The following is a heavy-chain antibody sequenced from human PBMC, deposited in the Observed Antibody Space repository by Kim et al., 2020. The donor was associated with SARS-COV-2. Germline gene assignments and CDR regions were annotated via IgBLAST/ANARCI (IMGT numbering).Heavy chain of an antibody. CDR3: AVAGYTSPGACDI. Sequence: YAQKFQGWVTITADESTSTAYMVLRSLRSEDTAVYYCAVAGYTSPGACDIWGQGTMVTVSS. V-gene: IGHV1-69*01. J-gene: IGHJ3*02. D-gene: IGHD5-18*01.